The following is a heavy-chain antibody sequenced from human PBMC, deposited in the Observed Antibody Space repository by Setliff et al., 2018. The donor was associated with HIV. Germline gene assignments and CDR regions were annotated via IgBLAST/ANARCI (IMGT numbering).Heavy chain of an antibody. J-gene: IGHJ6*03. CDR2: SISILGIG. CDR1: GGTFSSYT. D-gene: IGHD3-16*01. V-gene: IGHV1-69*02. Sequence: SVKVSCNAGGGTFSSYTINWGRQAPVQGLEWMGRSISILGIGNDEQAQKFKGRVTFTADKSTSTVYMELSSLRSEDTAVYYRATCVAGEWHLDIDVWGKWIAVTVSS. CDR3: ATCVAGEWHLDIDV.